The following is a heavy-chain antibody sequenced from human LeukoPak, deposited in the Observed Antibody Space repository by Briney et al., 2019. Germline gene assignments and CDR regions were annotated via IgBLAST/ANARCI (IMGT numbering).Heavy chain of an antibody. CDR3: ASSVVVVAATLYYFDY. J-gene: IGHJ4*02. V-gene: IGHV4-39*07. D-gene: IGHD2-15*01. Sequence: SSYGMPWVRQPPGKGLEWIGSIYYSGSTYYYPSLKSRVTISVVTSKNQFSLKLSSVTAADTAVYYCASSVVVVAATLYYFDYWGQGTLVTVSS. CDR1: SSYG. CDR2: IYYSGST.